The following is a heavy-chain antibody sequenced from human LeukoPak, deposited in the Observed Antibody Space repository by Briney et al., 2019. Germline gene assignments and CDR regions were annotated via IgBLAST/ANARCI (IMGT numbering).Heavy chain of an antibody. CDR3: ARSRGDRGYASLDY. Sequence: GVFLRLSCAASGFTFSSYSMNWVRQAPGKGLEWVSSISSSSRYIYYADSVKGRFTISRDNAKNSLYLQMNSLRAEDTAVYYCARSRGDRGYASLDYWGQGTLVTV. D-gene: IGHD5-12*01. V-gene: IGHV3-21*01. CDR1: GFTFSSYS. J-gene: IGHJ4*02. CDR2: ISSSSRYI.